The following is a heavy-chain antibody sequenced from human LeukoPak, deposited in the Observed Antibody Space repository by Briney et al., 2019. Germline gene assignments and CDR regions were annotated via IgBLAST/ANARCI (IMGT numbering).Heavy chain of an antibody. V-gene: IGHV4-30-4*08. Sequence: SETLTLTCTVSGGSISSGDYYWSWIRQPPGKGLEWIGYIYYSGSTYYNPSLKSRVTISVDTSKNQFSLKLSSVTAADTAVYYCARAKGVGVLGWGQGTLVTVSS. CDR3: ARAKGVGVLG. CDR2: IYYSGST. CDR1: GGSISSGDYY. J-gene: IGHJ4*02. D-gene: IGHD3-10*01.